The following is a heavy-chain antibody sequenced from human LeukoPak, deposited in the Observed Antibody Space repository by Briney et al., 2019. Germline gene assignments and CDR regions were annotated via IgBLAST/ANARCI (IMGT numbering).Heavy chain of an antibody. CDR3: ASKTRTRYCTNGVCYGDY. CDR2: INHSGST. Sequence: SETLSLTCAVYGGSFSGYYWSWIRQPPGKGLDWIGEINHSGSTNYNPSLKSRVTISVDTSKNQFSLKLSSVTAADTAVYYCASKTRTRYCTNGVCYGDYWGQGTLVIVSS. CDR1: GGSFSGYY. J-gene: IGHJ4*02. D-gene: IGHD2-8*01. V-gene: IGHV4-34*01.